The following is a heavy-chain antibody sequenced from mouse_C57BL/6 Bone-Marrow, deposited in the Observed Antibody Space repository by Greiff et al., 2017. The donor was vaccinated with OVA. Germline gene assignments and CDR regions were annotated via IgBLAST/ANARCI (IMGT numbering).Heavy chain of an antibody. CDR1: GYTFTSYW. CDR3: ARKDLYYGSSPWFAY. D-gene: IGHD1-1*01. V-gene: IGHV1-59*01. CDR2: IDPSDSYT. J-gene: IGHJ3*01. Sequence: QVQLKESGAELVRPGTSVKLSCKASGYTFTSYWMHWVKQRPGQGLEWIGVIDPSDSYTNYNQKFKGKATLTVDTSSSTAYMQLSSLTSEDSAVYYCARKDLYYGSSPWFAYWGQGTLVTVSA.